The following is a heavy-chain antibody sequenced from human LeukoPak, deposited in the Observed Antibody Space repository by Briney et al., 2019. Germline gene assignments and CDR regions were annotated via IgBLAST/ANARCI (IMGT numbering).Heavy chain of an antibody. CDR2: IYHSGST. D-gene: IGHD6-13*01. CDR3: ASRSPQSSSTLDY. J-gene: IGHJ4*02. CDR1: GGSISSSNW. V-gene: IGHV4-4*02. Sequence: PSGTLSLTCAVSGGSISSSNWWSWVRQPPGKGLEWIGEIYHSGSTNYNPSLKSRVTISVDKSKNQFSLKLSSVTAADTAVYYCASRSPQSSSTLDYWGQGTLVTVSS.